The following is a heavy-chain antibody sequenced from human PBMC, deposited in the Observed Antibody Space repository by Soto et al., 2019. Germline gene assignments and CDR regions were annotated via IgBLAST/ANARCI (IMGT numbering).Heavy chain of an antibody. D-gene: IGHD1-26*01. CDR3: AKVWKGATVAYYFDY. Sequence: GGSLRLSCAASGFTFSSYGMHWVRQAPGKGLEWVAVISYDGSNKYYADSVKGRFTISRDNSMNTLYLQMNSLRAEDTAVYYCAKVWKGATVAYYFDYWGQGTLVTVSS. CDR1: GFTFSSYG. V-gene: IGHV3-30*18. J-gene: IGHJ4*02. CDR2: ISYDGSNK.